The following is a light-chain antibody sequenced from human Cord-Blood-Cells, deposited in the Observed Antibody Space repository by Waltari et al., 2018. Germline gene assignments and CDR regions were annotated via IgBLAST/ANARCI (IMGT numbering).Light chain of an antibody. CDR3: SSYTSSSTWV. CDR2: DVS. J-gene: IGLJ3*02. CDR1: SMHVGGYNY. V-gene: IGLV2-14*01. Sequence: QSALTQPASVSGSPGQSITISCPGTSMHVGGYNYVTWYQQHPGKAPQLMIYDVSNRPSGVSNRFSGSKSGNTASLTISGLQAEDEADYYCSSYTSSSTWVFGGGTKLTVL.